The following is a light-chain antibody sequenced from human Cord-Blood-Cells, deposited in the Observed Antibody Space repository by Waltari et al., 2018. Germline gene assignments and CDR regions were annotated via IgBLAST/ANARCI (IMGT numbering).Light chain of an antibody. CDR3: QVWDSSSDHPVV. CDR1: NIGSKS. CDR2: DDS. Sequence: SYVLTQPPSVSVAPGKTARITCGGNNIGSKSVHWYQQKPGQAPVLVVYDDSDRPSGIPERFAGSNAGNAGTLTISRVEAGDEADYYCQVWDSSSDHPVVFGGGTKLTVL. V-gene: IGLV3-21*03. J-gene: IGLJ2*01.